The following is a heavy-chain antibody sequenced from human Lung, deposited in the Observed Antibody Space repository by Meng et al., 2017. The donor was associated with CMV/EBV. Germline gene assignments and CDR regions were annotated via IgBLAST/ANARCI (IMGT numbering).Heavy chain of an antibody. CDR3: ARQESSWYYVDY. CDR2: IYYSGST. V-gene: IGHV4-39*01. Sequence: SETLSLXCTVSGGSISSSSYYWGWIRQPPGKGLEWIGSIYYSGSTYYNPSLKSRVTISVDTSKNQFSLKLSSVTAADTAVYYCARQESSWYYVDYWGQGTLVTVSS. CDR1: GGSISSSSYY. J-gene: IGHJ4*02. D-gene: IGHD6-13*01.